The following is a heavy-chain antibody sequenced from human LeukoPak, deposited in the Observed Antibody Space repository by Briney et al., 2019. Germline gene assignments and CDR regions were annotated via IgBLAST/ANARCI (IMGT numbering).Heavy chain of an antibody. CDR1: GFTFTHYG. D-gene: IGHD1-14*01. Sequence: GGSLRLSCAASGFTFTHYGMHWVRQAPGKGLEWVAVVSYDGSTKYYADSVKGRFTISRDNSKNTLYLQMNSLRGEDTAVYYYAARRLGFDYWGQGTLVTVSS. J-gene: IGHJ4*02. CDR2: VSYDGSTK. V-gene: IGHV3-30*03. CDR3: AARRLGFDY.